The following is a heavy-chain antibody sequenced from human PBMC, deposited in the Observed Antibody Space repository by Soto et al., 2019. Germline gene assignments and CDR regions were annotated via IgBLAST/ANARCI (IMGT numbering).Heavy chain of an antibody. Sequence: PSETLSLTCTVSGGSISTGGYYWSWIRQHPGKGLEWIGYIYFSGNTYYNPSLKSRVTISVDTSKNQFSVRLSSVTAADTAVYYCAREVSRCGEARPTRFDYWGQGTLVTVSS. CDR3: AREVSRCGEARPTRFDY. CDR1: GGSISTGGYY. CDR2: IYFSGNT. D-gene: IGHD3-10*01. J-gene: IGHJ4*02. V-gene: IGHV4-31*03.